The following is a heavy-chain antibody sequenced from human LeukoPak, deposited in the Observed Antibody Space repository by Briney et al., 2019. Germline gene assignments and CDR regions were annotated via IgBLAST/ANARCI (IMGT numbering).Heavy chain of an antibody. CDR1: GFTFSSFE. Sequence: GWSLRLSCAASGFTFSSFEMNWVRQAPGKGLEWVLYISSSGNTIYYADSVKGRFTISRDNAKNSLYLQMNGLRAEDTAVYYCAREGDYCFDCWGQGTLVTVSS. CDR2: ISSSGNTI. V-gene: IGHV3-48*03. CDR3: AREGDYCFDC. D-gene: IGHD5-24*01. J-gene: IGHJ4*02.